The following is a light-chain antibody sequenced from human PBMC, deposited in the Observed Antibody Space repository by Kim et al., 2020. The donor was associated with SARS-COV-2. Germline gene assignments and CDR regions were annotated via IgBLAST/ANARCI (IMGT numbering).Light chain of an antibody. CDR1: QSVSSY. CDR3: QQRSNWYT. J-gene: IGKJ2*01. CDR2: DAS. Sequence: LAVSPGERATLSCRASQSVSSYLAWYQQKPGQAPRLLIYDASNRATGIPARFSGSGSGTDFTLTISSLEPEDLAVYYCQQRSNWYTFGQGTKLEI. V-gene: IGKV3-11*01.